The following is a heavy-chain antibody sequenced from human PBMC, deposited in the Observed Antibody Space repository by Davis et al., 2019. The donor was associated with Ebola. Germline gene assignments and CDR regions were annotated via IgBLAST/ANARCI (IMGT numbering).Heavy chain of an antibody. CDR3: ARQPRSTRSPEYYHGLDV. V-gene: IGHV4-59*11. J-gene: IGHJ6*02. D-gene: IGHD3-16*01. CDR1: RGSISSHF. CDR2: IFYTGST. Sequence: PGGSLRLSCAVSRGSISSHFWSWIRQSPGQGPEWIGSIFYTGSTNLNPSLRSRVTLSVDRPKNQFSLNLTSVTAADTAVYFCARQPRSTRSPEYYHGLDVWGQGATVVVSS.